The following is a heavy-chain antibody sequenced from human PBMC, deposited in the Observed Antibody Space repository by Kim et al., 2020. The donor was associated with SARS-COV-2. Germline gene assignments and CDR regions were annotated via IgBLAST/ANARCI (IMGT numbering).Heavy chain of an antibody. CDR1: GYSFTSYW. CDR3: ARQGGTTVVTPRWFDP. CDR2: IDPSDSYT. Sequence: GESLKISCKSSGYSFTSYWISWVRQMPGKGLEWMGRIDPSDSYTNYSPSFQGHVTISADKSISTAYLQWSSLKASDTAMYYCARQGGTTVVTPRWFDPWGQGTLVTVSS. D-gene: IGHD4-17*01. J-gene: IGHJ5*02. V-gene: IGHV5-10-1*01.